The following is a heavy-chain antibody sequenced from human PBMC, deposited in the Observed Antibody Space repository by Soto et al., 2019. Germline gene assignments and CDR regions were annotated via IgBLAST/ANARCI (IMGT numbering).Heavy chain of an antibody. CDR1: GFTFSSYA. Sequence: GGSLRLSCSASGFTFSSYAMHWVRQAPGKGLEYVSAISSNGGSTYYADSVKGRFTISRDNSKNTLYLQMSSLRAEDTAVYYCVKGVGWSGYYTRYPPVYYYYYGMDVWGQGTTVTV. V-gene: IGHV3-64D*06. D-gene: IGHD3-3*01. CDR2: ISSNGGST. J-gene: IGHJ6*02. CDR3: VKGVGWSGYYTRYPPVYYYYYGMDV.